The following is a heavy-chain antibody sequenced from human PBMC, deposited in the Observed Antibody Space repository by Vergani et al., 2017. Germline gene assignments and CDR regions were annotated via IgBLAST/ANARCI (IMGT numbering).Heavy chain of an antibody. D-gene: IGHD3-3*01. CDR3: ARVPTGAPRITIFGVVQASYYYMDV. J-gene: IGHJ6*03. Sequence: QVQLVQSGAEVKKPGASVKVSCKASGYTFTSYGISWVRQAPGQGLEWMGWISAYNGNTNYAQKLQGRVTMTTDTSTSNAYMELRSLRSDDTAVYYCARVPTGAPRITIFGVVQASYYYMDVWGKGTTVTVSS. CDR1: GYTFTSYG. V-gene: IGHV1-18*01. CDR2: ISAYNGNT.